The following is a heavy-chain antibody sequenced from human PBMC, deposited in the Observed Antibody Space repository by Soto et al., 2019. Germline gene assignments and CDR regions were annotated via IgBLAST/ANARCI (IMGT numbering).Heavy chain of an antibody. V-gene: IGHV1-69*01. CDR3: TREGYKYGRPANFDS. CDR1: GGTFSRHP. J-gene: IGHJ4*02. D-gene: IGHD5-18*01. CDR2: ISPFSNTI. Sequence: QVQLVQSGAEVKKPGSSVKVSCKASGGTFSRHPISWVRQVSGQGLEWMGGISPFSNTITYAQKFQGRVTISADESTSTAYMEVSSLRSDDTAVYFCTREGYKYGRPANFDSWGQGPLVTVSS.